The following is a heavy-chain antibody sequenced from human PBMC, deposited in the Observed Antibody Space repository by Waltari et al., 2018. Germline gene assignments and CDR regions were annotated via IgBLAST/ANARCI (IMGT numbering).Heavy chain of an antibody. CDR2: IIPIFGTA. D-gene: IGHD6-13*01. V-gene: IGHV1-69*01. CDR3: ARVGRGIAAAGRSY. J-gene: IGHJ4*02. Sequence: QVQLVQSGAEVKKPGSSVKVSCKASGGTFSRSAISWVRQAPGQGLEWMGGIIPIFGTANYAQKFQGRVTITADESTSTAYMELSSLRSEDTAVYYCARVGRGIAAAGRSYWGQGTLVTVSS. CDR1: GGTFSRSA.